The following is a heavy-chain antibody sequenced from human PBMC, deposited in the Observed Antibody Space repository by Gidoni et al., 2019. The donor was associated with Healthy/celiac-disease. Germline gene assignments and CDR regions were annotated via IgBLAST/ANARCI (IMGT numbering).Heavy chain of an antibody. V-gene: IGHV3-30*01. D-gene: IGHD2-15*01. Sequence: QVQLVESGGGVVQPGRSLRLSCSASGFTFSSYAMHWVRQAPGKGLEWVAVISYDGSNKYYADSVKGRFTISRDNSKNTLYLQMNSLRAEDTAVYYCARDRPYCSGGSCYSDYYYYGMDVWGQGTTVTVSS. CDR3: ARDRPYCSGGSCYSDYYYYGMDV. J-gene: IGHJ6*02. CDR1: GFTFSSYA. CDR2: ISYDGSNK.